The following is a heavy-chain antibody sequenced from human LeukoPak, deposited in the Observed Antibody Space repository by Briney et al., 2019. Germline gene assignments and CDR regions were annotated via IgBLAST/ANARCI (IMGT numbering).Heavy chain of an antibody. CDR2: ISYDGSNK. Sequence: GGSLRLSCAASGFTFSSYGMHWVRQAPGKGLEWVAVISYDGSNKYYADSVKGRFTISRDNSKNTLYLQMNSLRAEDTAVYYCAKDYRPYSSGPNGLGFDYWGQGTLVTVSS. CDR3: AKDYRPYSSGPNGLGFDY. V-gene: IGHV3-30*18. CDR1: GFTFSSYG. D-gene: IGHD6-19*01. J-gene: IGHJ4*02.